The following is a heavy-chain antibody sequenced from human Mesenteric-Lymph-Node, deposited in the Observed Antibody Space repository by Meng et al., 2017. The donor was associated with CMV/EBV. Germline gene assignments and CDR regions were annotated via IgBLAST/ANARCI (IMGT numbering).Heavy chain of an antibody. D-gene: IGHD3-3*01. CDR3: ASGYDFWSGYLDY. V-gene: IGHV4-38-2*02. CDR1: GYSISSGYY. Sequence: SETLSLTCTVSGYSISSGYYWGWIRQPPGKGLEWIGQINHSGVTDYNPSLKSRVTISVDASKNQFSLKLSSVTAADTAVYFCASGYDFWSGYLDYWGQGTLVTVSS. CDR2: INHSGVT. J-gene: IGHJ4*02.